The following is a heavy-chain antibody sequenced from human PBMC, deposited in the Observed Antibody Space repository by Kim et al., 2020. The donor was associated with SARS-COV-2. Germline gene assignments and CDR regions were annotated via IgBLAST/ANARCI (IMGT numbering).Heavy chain of an antibody. V-gene: IGHV1-58*01. CDR2: IVVGSGNT. J-gene: IGHJ6*02. D-gene: IGHD2-2*01. CDR1: GFTFTSSA. Sequence: SVKVSCKASGFTFTSSAVQWVRQARGQRLEWIGWIVVGSGNTNYAQKFQERVTITRDMSTSTAYMELSSLRSEDTAVYYCAADRIVVVPAAMYGGYYYGMDVRGQGTTVTVSS. CDR3: AADRIVVVPAAMYGGYYYGMDV.